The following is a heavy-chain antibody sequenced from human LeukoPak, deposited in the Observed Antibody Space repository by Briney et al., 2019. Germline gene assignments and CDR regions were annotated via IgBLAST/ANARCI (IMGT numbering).Heavy chain of an antibody. D-gene: IGHD3/OR15-3a*01. CDR2: INHSGST. J-gene: IGHJ3*01. CDR1: VGSFSDYY. CDR3: ARGHRIMVFGVLLCKAFDL. Sequence: SETLSLTCAVYVGSFSDYYWSWLRQPPGQGLEWIGEINHSGSTNYNPSLKSRVTMSVDTSKNQFSLKLSSVAAADTAVYYCARGHRIMVFGVLLCKAFDLWGQGTMVTVSS. V-gene: IGHV4-34*01.